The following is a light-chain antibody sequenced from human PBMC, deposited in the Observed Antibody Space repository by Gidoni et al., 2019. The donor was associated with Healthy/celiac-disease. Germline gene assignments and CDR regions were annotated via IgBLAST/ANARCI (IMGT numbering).Light chain of an antibody. CDR2: DAS. V-gene: IGKV3-11*01. J-gene: IGKJ4*01. Sequence: DIVLTQSPATLSLSPGERATLSCRASQSVSSYLAWYQQKPGQAPRLLIYDASNRATGIPARFSGSGSGTDFTLTISSREPEDFAVYYCQQRSNWLFGGGTKVEIK. CDR1: QSVSSY. CDR3: QQRSNWL.